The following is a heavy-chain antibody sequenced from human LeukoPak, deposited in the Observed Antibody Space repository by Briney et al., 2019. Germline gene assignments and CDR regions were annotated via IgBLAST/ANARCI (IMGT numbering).Heavy chain of an antibody. Sequence: GESLKISCKGSGYSFTSYWIGWVRQMPGKGLEWMGIIYPGDSDTRYSPSFQGQVTISADKSISTAYLQWSSLKASDTAMYYCARLTRRLERRTIYYNYYGMDVWGQGTTVTVSS. J-gene: IGHJ6*02. V-gene: IGHV5-51*01. D-gene: IGHD1-1*01. CDR2: IYPGDSDT. CDR3: ARLTRRLERRTIYYNYYGMDV. CDR1: GYSFTSYW.